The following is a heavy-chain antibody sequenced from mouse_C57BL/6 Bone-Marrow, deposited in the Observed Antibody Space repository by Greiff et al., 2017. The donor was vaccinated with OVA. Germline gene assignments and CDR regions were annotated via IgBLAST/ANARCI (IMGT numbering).Heavy chain of an antibody. J-gene: IGHJ1*03. D-gene: IGHD1-1*01. CDR3: ARHPYYYGSSHWYFDV. CDR2: ISGGGGNT. Sequence: EVKLMESGGGLVKPGGSLKLSCAASGFTFSSYTMSWVRQTPEKRLEWVATISGGGGNTYYPESVKGRFTISRDNAKNTLYLQMSSLRSEDTALYYCARHPYYYGSSHWYFDVWGTGTTVTVSS. CDR1: GFTFSSYT. V-gene: IGHV5-9*01.